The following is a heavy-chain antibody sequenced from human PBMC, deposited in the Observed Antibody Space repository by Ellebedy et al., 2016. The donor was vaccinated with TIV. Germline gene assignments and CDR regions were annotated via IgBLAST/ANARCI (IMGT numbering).Heavy chain of an antibody. CDR2: IRQEGDEI. CDR3: ARRASYGDYAVQVNPWFDP. D-gene: IGHD4-17*01. CDR1: GFNFRSYW. J-gene: IGHJ5*02. Sequence: GESLKISCAASGFNFRSYWMTWVRQAPGKGREWVAKIRQEGDEIYYVESVKGRFTISRDNAKKSLFLQMNSLRVEDTAVYYCARRASYGDYAVQVNPWFDPWGQGTLVTVSS. V-gene: IGHV3-7*01.